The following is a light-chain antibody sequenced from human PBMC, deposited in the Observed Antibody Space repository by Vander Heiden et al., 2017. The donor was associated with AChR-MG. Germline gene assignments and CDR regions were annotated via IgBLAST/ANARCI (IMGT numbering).Light chain of an antibody. CDR2: DAS. V-gene: IGKV3-11*01. J-gene: IGKJ3*01. CDR1: QSVSSY. Sequence: EIVLTQSPATLSLYPGARATLSCRASQSVSSYLAWYQQKPGQAPRLLIYDASNRATGIPARFSGSGSGTDFTLTISSLEPEDFAVYHCQQRSNWITFGHGTKVDIK. CDR3: QQRSNWIT.